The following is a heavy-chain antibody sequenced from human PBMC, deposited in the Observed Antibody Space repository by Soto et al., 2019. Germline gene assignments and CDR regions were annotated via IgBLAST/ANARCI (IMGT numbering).Heavy chain of an antibody. CDR1: GFTFNNAW. Sequence: GGSLRLSCAASGFTFNNAWMNWVRQAPGKGLEWVGRVKTKTDGETTDYAAPAKGRFTISGDDSINTLYLQMNSLEIEDTAVYFCTSRIRTTNDYWGQGTLVTVSS. V-gene: IGHV3-15*07. CDR2: VKTKTDGETT. D-gene: IGHD1-1*01. J-gene: IGHJ4*02. CDR3: TSRIRTTNDY.